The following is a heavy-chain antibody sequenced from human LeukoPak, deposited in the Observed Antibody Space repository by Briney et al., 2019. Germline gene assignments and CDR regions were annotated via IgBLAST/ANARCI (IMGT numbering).Heavy chain of an antibody. V-gene: IGHV4-59*01. CDR2: IYYSGST. Sequence: SETLSLTCTVSGGSIRGYYWSWIRQSPGKGLEWIAYIYYSGSTNYNPSLKSRVTISVDTSKNQFSLKLSSVTAADTAVYYCARDTPGSSSLDCWGQGTLVPVSS. CDR1: GGSIRGYY. CDR3: ARDTPGSSSLDC. D-gene: IGHD6-6*01. J-gene: IGHJ4*02.